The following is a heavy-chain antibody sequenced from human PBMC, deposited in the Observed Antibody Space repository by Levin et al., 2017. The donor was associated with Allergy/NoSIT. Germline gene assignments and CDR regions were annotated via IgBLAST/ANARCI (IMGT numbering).Heavy chain of an antibody. D-gene: IGHD2-15*01. CDR2: INPGDSDT. CDR3: ARHFRMGGGYSNFDY. J-gene: IGHJ4*02. CDR1: GYSFTNYW. V-gene: IGHV5-51*01. Sequence: EASVKVSCKGSGYSFTNYWIAWVRQMPGKGLECMGIINPGDSDTTYSPSFQGQVTISADKSIATAYLQWGSLKASDTAMYYCARHFRMGGGYSNFDYWGQGTLVTVSS.